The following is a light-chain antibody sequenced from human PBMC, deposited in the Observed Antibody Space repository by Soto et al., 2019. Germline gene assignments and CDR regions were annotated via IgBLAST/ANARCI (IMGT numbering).Light chain of an antibody. J-gene: IGLJ1*01. Sequence: QSALTQPVSVSGSPGQSITISCTGTSSDIGGYDFVSWYQQHPGKAPKLMIYDVINRPSGVPNRFSGSKSGTTASLTISGLQAEDEADYYCNSCTSMNTYVFGTGTKV. V-gene: IGLV2-14*03. CDR3: NSCTSMNTYV. CDR1: SSDIGGYDF. CDR2: DVI.